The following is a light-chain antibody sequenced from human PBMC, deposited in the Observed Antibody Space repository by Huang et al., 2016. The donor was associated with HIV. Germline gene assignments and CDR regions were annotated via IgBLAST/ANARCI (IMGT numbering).Light chain of an antibody. CDR1: QSVHSY. J-gene: IGKJ4*01. V-gene: IGKV3-11*01. Sequence: EIVLTQSPATLSLSPGERATLSCRASQSVHSYLAWYQQKPGQAPRLLIYDASNRATGIPARCSGSGSGTDFTRTISNLQSEDVAVYYCQQRSAWPLTFGGGTKVEI. CDR2: DAS. CDR3: QQRSAWPLT.